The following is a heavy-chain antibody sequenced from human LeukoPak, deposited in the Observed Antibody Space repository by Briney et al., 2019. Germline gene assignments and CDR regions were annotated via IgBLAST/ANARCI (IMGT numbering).Heavy chain of an antibody. V-gene: IGHV4-4*02. CDR3: ARTMVRGGIAAAGFDP. CDR2: IYHSGST. CDR1: GGSISSSNW. D-gene: IGHD3-10*01. Sequence: SETLSLTCAVSGGSISSSNWWSWVRQPPGKGLEWIGEIYHSGSTNYNPSLKSRVTISVDKSKNQFSLKLSSVTAADTAVYYCARTMVRGGIAAAGFDPWGQGTLVTVSS. J-gene: IGHJ5*02.